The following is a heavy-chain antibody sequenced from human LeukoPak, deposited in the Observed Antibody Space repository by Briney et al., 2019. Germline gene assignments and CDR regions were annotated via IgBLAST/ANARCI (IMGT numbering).Heavy chain of an antibody. CDR2: ISSSSSYI. CDR3: ARETPDGYDY. V-gene: IGHV3-21*01. Sequence: GGSLRLSCAASRFTFSSYSMNWVRQAPGKGLEWVSSISSSSSYIYYADSVKGRFTISRDNAKNSLYLQMNSLRADDTAVYYCARETPDGYDYWGQGTLVTVSS. CDR1: RFTFSSYS. J-gene: IGHJ4*02. D-gene: IGHD5-24*01.